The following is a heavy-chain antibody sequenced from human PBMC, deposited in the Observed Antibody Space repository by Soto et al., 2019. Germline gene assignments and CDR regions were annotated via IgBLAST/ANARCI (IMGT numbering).Heavy chain of an antibody. CDR2: IYYSGST. D-gene: IGHD1-26*01. CDR3: ARSAGEWELLRAYYYYGMDV. Sequence: SETLSLTCTVSGGSISSGGYYWSWIRQHPGKGLEWIGYIYYSGSTYYNPSLKSRVTISVDTSKNQFSLKLSSVTAADTAVYYCARSAGEWELLRAYYYYGMDVWGQGTTVTVSS. CDR1: GGSISSGGYY. J-gene: IGHJ6*02. V-gene: IGHV4-31*03.